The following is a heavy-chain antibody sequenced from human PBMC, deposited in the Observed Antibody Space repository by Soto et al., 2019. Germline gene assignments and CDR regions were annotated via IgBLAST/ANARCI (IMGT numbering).Heavy chain of an antibody. CDR1: GGSISSGGYY. J-gene: IGHJ4*02. CDR3: GRGGDAYKMGRD. Sequence: SETLSLTCTVSGGSISSGGYYWSWIRQHPGKGLEWIGYIYYSGSTYYNPSLKSRVTISVDTSKNQLSLKLSSVTAADTAVYYCGRGGDAYKMGRDWGQGTLVTVS. D-gene: IGHD3-10*01. CDR2: IYYSGST. V-gene: IGHV4-31*03.